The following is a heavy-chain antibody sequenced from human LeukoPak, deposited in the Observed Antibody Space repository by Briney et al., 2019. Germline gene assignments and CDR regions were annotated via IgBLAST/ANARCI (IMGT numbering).Heavy chain of an antibody. CDR2: INHSGST. J-gene: IGHJ5*02. CDR1: GGSFSGYY. Sequence: SETLSLTCAVYGGSFSGYYWSWIRQPPGKGLEWIGEINHSGSTNYNPSLKSRVTISVDASKNQFSLKLSSVTAADMAVYYCARGAGIVVVPAATNWFDPWGQGTLVTVSS. V-gene: IGHV4-34*01. CDR3: ARGAGIVVVPAATNWFDP. D-gene: IGHD2-2*01.